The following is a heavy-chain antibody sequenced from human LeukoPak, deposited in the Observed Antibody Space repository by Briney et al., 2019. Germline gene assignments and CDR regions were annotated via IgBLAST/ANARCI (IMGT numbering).Heavy chain of an antibody. CDR1: GFTFSSYA. CDR3: ARVSVGALLDY. CDR2: ISGSGGST. V-gene: IGHV3-23*01. Sequence: GGSLRLSCAASGFTFSSYAMSWVRQAPGKGLEWVSAISGSGGSTYYADSVKGRFTISRDNSKNTLYLQMNSLRVEDTAIYYGARVSVGALLDYWGQGPPVPVSS. D-gene: IGHD4-17*01. J-gene: IGHJ4*02.